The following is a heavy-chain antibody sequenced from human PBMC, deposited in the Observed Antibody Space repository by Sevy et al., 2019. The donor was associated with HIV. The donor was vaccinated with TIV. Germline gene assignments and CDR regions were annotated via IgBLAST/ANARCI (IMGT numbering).Heavy chain of an antibody. CDR2: ISYDGSDK. J-gene: IGHJ4*02. CDR3: AKDADRSGYTNDAHFDY. D-gene: IGHD3-22*01. CDR1: GITFSYYG. V-gene: IGHV3-30*18. Sequence: GGSLRLSCAASGITFSYYGMHWVRQAPGKGLEWVAFISYDGSDKFYADSVKGRFTTSRDNSKNTLYLQMNSLRGEDTAVYFCAKDADRSGYTNDAHFDYWGQGTLLTVSS.